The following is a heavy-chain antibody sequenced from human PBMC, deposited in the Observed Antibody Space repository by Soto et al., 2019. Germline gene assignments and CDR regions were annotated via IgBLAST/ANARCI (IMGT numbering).Heavy chain of an antibody. D-gene: IGHD2-2*01. Sequence: PSETLSLTCAVSGGSISSSNWWSWVRQPPGKGLEWIGEIYHSGSTNYNPSLKSRVTISVDKSKNQFSLKLSCVTAADTAVYYCARDQGVPYCSSASCYNYYYGMDVWGQGTTVTVSS. CDR1: GGSISSSNW. V-gene: IGHV4-4*02. J-gene: IGHJ6*02. CDR2: IYHSGST. CDR3: ARDQGVPYCSSASCYNYYYGMDV.